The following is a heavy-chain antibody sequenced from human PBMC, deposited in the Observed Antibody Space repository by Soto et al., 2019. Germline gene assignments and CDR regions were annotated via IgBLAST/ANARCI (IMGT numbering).Heavy chain of an antibody. J-gene: IGHJ6*02. CDR2: IYSGGST. Sequence: EVQLVETGGGLIQPGGSLRLSCAASGFTVSSNYMSWVRQAPGKGLEWVSVIYSGGSTYYADSVKGRFTISTDNSKNTLYLQMNSLRAEDTAVYYCARGPWPGYYGMDVWGQGTTVTVSS. V-gene: IGHV3-53*02. CDR3: ARGPWPGYYGMDV. CDR1: GFTVSSNY.